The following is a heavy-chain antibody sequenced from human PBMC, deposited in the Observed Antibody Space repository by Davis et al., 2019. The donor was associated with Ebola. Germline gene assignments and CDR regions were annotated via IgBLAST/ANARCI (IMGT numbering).Heavy chain of an antibody. J-gene: IGHJ6*02. CDR1: GYTFPSYG. Sequence: ASVKVSCKASGYTFPSYGISWVRQAPGQGLVWLGWISPYNGNTNHAQKFQGRVPMTTDTSTSTAYMELRSLRSDDTAVYSCARGRYNWNPQASYYHYYAMDVWGQGTTVTVSS. CDR2: ISPYNGNT. V-gene: IGHV1-18*01. CDR3: ARGRYNWNPQASYYHYYAMDV. D-gene: IGHD1-20*01.